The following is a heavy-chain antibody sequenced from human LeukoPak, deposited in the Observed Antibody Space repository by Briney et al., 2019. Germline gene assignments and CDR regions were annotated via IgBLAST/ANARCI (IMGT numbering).Heavy chain of an antibody. Sequence: AGGSLRLSCAASGFTFDDYAMHWVRQAPGKGLEWVSGISWNSGSIGYADSVKGRFTISRDNAKNSLYLQMNSLRAEDTAVYYCATDPPWTDDSFDIWGQGTMVTVSS. CDR2: ISWNSGSI. CDR1: GFTFDDYA. CDR3: ATDPPWTDDSFDI. D-gene: IGHD1-1*01. V-gene: IGHV3-9*01. J-gene: IGHJ3*02.